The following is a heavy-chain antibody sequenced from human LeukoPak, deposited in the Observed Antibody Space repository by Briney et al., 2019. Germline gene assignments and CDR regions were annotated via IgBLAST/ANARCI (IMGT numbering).Heavy chain of an antibody. CDR3: ANSVGVVLLYY. V-gene: IGHV4-61*09. Sequence: SETLSLTCSVSGNFISTGSYYWSWIRLPAGKGLEWIGHIYTNGRTDYNPSLKSRVTISVDKSKNQFALRLSSVTAADTAVYYCANSVGVVLLYYWGQGTLVTVSS. D-gene: IGHD2-21*01. CDR1: GNFISTGSYY. CDR2: IYTNGRT. J-gene: IGHJ4*02.